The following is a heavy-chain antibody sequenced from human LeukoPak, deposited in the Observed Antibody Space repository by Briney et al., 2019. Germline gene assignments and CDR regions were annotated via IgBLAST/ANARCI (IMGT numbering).Heavy chain of an antibody. D-gene: IGHD6-19*01. Sequence: PGGSLRLSCAASGFTFSAYWMSWVRQAPGKGLEWVANIKPDGSEKYYVDSVKGRFTISRDNSKNTLYLQMNSLRAEDTAVYYCASAYSSGWSRGGFDPWGQGTLVTVSS. CDR1: GFTFSAYW. CDR3: ASAYSSGWSRGGFDP. J-gene: IGHJ5*02. V-gene: IGHV3-7*01. CDR2: IKPDGSEK.